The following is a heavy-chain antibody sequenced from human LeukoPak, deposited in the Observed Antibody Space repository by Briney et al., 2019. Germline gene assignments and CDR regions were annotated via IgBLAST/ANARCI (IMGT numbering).Heavy chain of an antibody. D-gene: IGHD2-15*01. CDR3: ARACTGGSCYLGYDAFDI. Sequence: SETLSLTCTVSGGSISYYYWSWIRQPAGKGLEWIGRIDTSGNTDHNPSLKSRVTMSADTSKNQFSLKLSSVTAADTAVYYCARACTGGSCYLGYDAFDIWGQGTMVTVSS. J-gene: IGHJ3*02. CDR2: IDTSGNT. CDR1: GGSISYYY. V-gene: IGHV4-4*07.